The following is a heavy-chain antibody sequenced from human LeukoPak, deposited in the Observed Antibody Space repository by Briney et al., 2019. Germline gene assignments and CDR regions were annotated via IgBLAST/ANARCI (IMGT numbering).Heavy chain of an antibody. CDR3: VRLESE. CDR2: INVDGSLT. V-gene: IGHV3-74*01. J-gene: IGHJ4*02. Sequence: GGSLRLSCAASGFTFSNDWMHWVRQAPGRGLLCVSSINVDGSLTSYADSVKGRFTISRDKAKNTVYLQMSSLRVEDTAVYYCVRLESEWGQGTLVTVSS. D-gene: IGHD5-24*01. CDR1: GFTFSNDW.